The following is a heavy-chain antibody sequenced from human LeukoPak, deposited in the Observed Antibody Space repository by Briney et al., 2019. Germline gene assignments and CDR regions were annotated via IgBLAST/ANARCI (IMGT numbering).Heavy chain of an antibody. CDR1: GFTFSSYA. Sequence: GGSLRLSCAASGFTFSSYAMHWVRRAPGKGLEWVAVISYDGSNKYYADSVKGRFTISRDNSKNTLYLQMNSLRAEDTAVYYCARDPSPMVRGVTGDWFDPWGQGTLVTVSS. V-gene: IGHV3-30*04. J-gene: IGHJ5*02. CDR3: ARDPSPMVRGVTGDWFDP. CDR2: ISYDGSNK. D-gene: IGHD3-10*01.